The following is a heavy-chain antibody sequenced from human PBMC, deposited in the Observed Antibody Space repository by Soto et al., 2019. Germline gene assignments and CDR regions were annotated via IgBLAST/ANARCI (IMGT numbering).Heavy chain of an antibody. CDR2: IIPIFGTA. CDR3: ARERKDYVWGSYSYWFDP. V-gene: IGHV1-69*13. Sequence: SVKVSCKASGGTFSSYAISWVRQAPGQGLEWMGGIIPIFGTANYAQKFQGRVTITADESTSTAYMELSSLRSEDTAVYYCARERKDYVWGSYSYWFDPCGQGTLVTVPS. J-gene: IGHJ5*02. D-gene: IGHD3-16*01. CDR1: GGTFSSYA.